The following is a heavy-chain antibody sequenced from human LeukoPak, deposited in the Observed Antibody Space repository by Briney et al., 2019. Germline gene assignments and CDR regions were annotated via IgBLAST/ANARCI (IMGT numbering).Heavy chain of an antibody. CDR1: GYTFTGYY. D-gene: IGHD1-26*01. CDR2: INPNSGGT. V-gene: IGHV1-2*02. CDR3: ARAISRATTPGGY. Sequence: GASVKVSCKASGYTFTGYYMHWVRQAPGQGLEWMGWINPNSGGTNYAQKFQGRVTMTRDTSISTAYMELSRLRSDDTAVYYCARAISRATTPGGYWGQGTLVTVSS. J-gene: IGHJ4*02.